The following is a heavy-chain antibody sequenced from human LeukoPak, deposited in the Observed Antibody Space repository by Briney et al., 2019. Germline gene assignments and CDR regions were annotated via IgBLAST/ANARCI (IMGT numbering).Heavy chain of an antibody. J-gene: IGHJ5*02. Sequence: ASVKVSCKXSGYTFTGHYMHWVRQAPGQGLEWMGRINPNSGGTNYAQKFQGRVTMTRDTSISTAYMELSRLRSDDTAVYYCAREGFMSNWFDPWGQGTLVTVSS. CDR3: AREGFMSNWFDP. CDR1: GYTFTGHY. V-gene: IGHV1-2*06. CDR2: INPNSGGT. D-gene: IGHD3-16*01.